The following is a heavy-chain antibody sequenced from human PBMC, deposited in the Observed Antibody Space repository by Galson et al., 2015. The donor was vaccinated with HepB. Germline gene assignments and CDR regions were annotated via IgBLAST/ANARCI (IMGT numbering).Heavy chain of an antibody. D-gene: IGHD5-24*01. CDR3: ARGGGWLQYEFDY. V-gene: IGHV3-23*01. J-gene: IGHJ4*02. CDR2: ISGSGGTT. Sequence: SLRLSCAASGFTFYSYAMSWVRQAPGKGLEWVSAISGSGGTTYYADSVKGRFTISRDNAKNSLYLQMNSLRAEDTAVYYCARGGGWLQYEFDYWGQGTLVTVSS. CDR1: GFTFYSYA.